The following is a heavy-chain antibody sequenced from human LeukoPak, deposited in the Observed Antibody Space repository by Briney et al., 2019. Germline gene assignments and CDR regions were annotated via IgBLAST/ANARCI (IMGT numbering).Heavy chain of an antibody. CDR1: GFTFSSYA. CDR3: AKDRYCSSTSCYGEFDY. D-gene: IGHD2-2*01. J-gene: IGHJ4*02. CDR2: ISGSGGST. V-gene: IGHV3-23*01. Sequence: GGSLRLSCAASGFTFSSYAMSWVRQAPGKGLEWVSAISGSGGSTYYADSVKGRFTISGDNSKDTLYLQMNSPRAEDTAVYYCAKDRYCSSTSCYGEFDYWGQGTLVTVSS.